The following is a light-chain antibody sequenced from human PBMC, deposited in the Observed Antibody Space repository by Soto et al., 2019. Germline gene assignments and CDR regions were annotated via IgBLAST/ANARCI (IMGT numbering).Light chain of an antibody. Sequence: QSALTQPASMSGSPGQSITISCTGTSSDVGGYNYVSWYQHHPGKAPKLMIYEVTKRPSGVSNRFSGSKSGNTASLTISGLQAEDEADYYCSSYTSSSSLAFGGGTKLTVL. CDR2: EVT. CDR1: SSDVGGYNY. CDR3: SSYTSSSSLA. J-gene: IGLJ3*02. V-gene: IGLV2-14*01.